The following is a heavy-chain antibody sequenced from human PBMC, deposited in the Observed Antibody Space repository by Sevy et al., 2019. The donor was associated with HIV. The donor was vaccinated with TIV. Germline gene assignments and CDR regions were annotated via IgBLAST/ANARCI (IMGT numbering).Heavy chain of an antibody. D-gene: IGHD3-22*01. CDR1: GFTFSSYA. V-gene: IGHV3-23*01. Sequence: GGSLRLSCAASGFTFSSYAMSRVRQAPGKGLEWVSAISGSGGSTYYADSVKGRFTISRDNSKNTLYLQMNSLRAEDTAVYYCAKDRGGEYYYDSSGPNPMVPSSYFDYWGQGTLVTVSS. CDR3: AKDRGGEYYYDSSGPNPMVPSSYFDY. J-gene: IGHJ4*02. CDR2: ISGSGGST.